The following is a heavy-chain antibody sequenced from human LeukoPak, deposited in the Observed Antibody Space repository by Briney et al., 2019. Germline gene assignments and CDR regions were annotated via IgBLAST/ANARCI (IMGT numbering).Heavy chain of an antibody. V-gene: IGHV1-69*13. CDR1: GGTFSSYA. D-gene: IGHD3-3*01. CDR3: ASDFGSPHPVDY. Sequence: EASVKVSCKASGGTFSSYAISWVRQAPGQGLEWMGGIIPIFGTANYAQKFQGRVTITADESTSTAYMELSSLRSEDTAVYYCASDFGSPHPVDYWGQGTLVTVSS. J-gene: IGHJ4*02. CDR2: IIPIFGTA.